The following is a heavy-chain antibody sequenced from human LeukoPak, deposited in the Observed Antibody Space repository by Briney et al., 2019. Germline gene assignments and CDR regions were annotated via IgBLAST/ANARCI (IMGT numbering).Heavy chain of an antibody. CDR1: GYTFTSYG. CDR2: IIPIFGTA. V-gene: IGHV1-69*13. CDR3: ARDREGLLDP. Sequence: SVKVSCKASGYTFTSYGISWVRQAPGQGLEWMGGIIPIFGTANYAQKFQGRVTITADESTSTAYMELSSLRSEDTAVYYCARDREGLLDPWGQGTLVTVSS. D-gene: IGHD2-21*02. J-gene: IGHJ5*02.